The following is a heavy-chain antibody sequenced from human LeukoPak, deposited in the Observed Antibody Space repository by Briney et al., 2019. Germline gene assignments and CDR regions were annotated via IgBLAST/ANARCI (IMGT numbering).Heavy chain of an antibody. Sequence: PGGSLRLSCAASGFTFSSYSMNWVRQAPGKGLEWVANIKQDGSEKYYVDSVRGRFTISRDNAKSSLYLQMNSLRAEDTAMYYCVTVPQTTTITGYWGQGTLVTVSS. V-gene: IGHV3-7*01. D-gene: IGHD5-24*01. J-gene: IGHJ4*02. CDR1: GFTFSSYS. CDR3: VTVPQTTTITGY. CDR2: IKQDGSEK.